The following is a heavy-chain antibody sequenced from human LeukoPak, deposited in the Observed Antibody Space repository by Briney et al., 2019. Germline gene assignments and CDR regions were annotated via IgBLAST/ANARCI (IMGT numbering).Heavy chain of an antibody. V-gene: IGHV1-2*06. D-gene: IGHD6-25*01. J-gene: IGHJ4*02. CDR1: GYTFTGYY. CDR2: INPNSGGT. CDR3: ARASRVGSPSGGGY. Sequence: ASVKVSCKXSGYTFTGYYMHWVRQAPRQGLEWMGRINPNSGGTNYSQKFQGRVTMTRDTSISTAYMELSRLRSDDTAVYYCARASRVGSPSGGGYWGQGTLVTVSS.